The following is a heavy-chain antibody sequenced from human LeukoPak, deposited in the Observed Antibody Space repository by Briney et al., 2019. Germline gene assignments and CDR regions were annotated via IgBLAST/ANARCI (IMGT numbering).Heavy chain of an antibody. D-gene: IGHD4-17*01. CDR3: ARGRDYGYFDY. J-gene: IGHJ4*02. Sequence: PSETLSLTCTVSGGSISSAGYDWTWIRQHPGKGLECIGYIYSSESTYYNPSLKSRVTISGDTSKNQFSLNLSSVTAADTAVYYCARGRDYGYFDYWGQGALVTVSS. V-gene: IGHV4-31*03. CDR1: GGSISSAGYD. CDR2: IYSSEST.